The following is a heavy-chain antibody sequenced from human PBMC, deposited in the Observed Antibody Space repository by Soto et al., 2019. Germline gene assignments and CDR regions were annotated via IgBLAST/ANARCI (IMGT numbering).Heavy chain of an antibody. CDR2: IIPKLGSA. Sequence: GXSVKVSFNASGGGNLRDYRTTWVRRAPGQGLEWMGGIIPKLGSANYAQKFQGRVTMTRNTSISTAYMELSSLRSEDTAVYYCARQVNDYGEQFDYWGQGTLVTVSS. V-gene: IGHV1-69*16. CDR1: GGGNLRDYR. J-gene: IGHJ4*02. D-gene: IGHD4-17*01. CDR3: ARQVNDYGEQFDY.